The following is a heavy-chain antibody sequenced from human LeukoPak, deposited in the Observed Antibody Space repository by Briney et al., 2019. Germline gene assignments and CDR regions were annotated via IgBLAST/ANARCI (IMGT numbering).Heavy chain of an antibody. J-gene: IGHJ4*02. CDR1: GDSVSSNTAA. CDR3: ARSISSGGFRLDY. Sequence: SQTLSLTCAISGDSVSSNTAAWNWIRQSPSRGLEWLGRTYYRSKWYNDYAVSVKGRITINPDTSKNQFSLQLYSVTPEDTAVYYCARSISSGGFRLDYWGQGTLVTVSS. V-gene: IGHV6-1*01. D-gene: IGHD3-3*02. CDR2: TYYRSKWYN.